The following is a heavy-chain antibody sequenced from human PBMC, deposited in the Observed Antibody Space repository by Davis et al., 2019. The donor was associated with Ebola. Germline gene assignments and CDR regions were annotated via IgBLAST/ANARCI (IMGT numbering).Heavy chain of an antibody. J-gene: IGHJ5*02. CDR2: IYYSGST. CDR3: ARDLRGYSSSWPNWFDP. CDR1: GGSISSYY. Sequence: GSLRLSCTVSGGSISSYYWSWIRQHPGKGLEWIGYIYYSGSTNYNPSLKSRVTISVDTSKNQFSLKLSSVTAADTAVYYCARDLRGYSSSWPNWFDPWGQGTLVTVSS. V-gene: IGHV4-59*01. D-gene: IGHD6-13*01.